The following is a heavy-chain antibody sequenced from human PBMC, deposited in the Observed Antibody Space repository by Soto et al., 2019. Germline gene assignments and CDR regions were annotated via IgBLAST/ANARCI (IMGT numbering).Heavy chain of an antibody. CDR2: ISYDGSNK. CDR1: GFTFSSYG. J-gene: IGHJ4*02. D-gene: IGHD5-18*01. CDR3: AKDRGGYDQTHVDTAMVSIFDY. V-gene: IGHV3-30*18. Sequence: GGSLRLSCAASGFTFSSYGMHWVRRAPGKGLEWVAVISYDGSNKYYADSVKGRFTISRDNSKNTLYLQMNSLRAEDTAVYYCAKDRGGYDQTHVDTAMVSIFDYWGQGTLVTVSS.